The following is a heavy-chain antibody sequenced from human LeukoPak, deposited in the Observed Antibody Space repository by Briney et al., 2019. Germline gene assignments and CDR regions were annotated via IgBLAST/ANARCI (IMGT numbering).Heavy chain of an antibody. CDR1: GFTFSSYW. D-gene: IGHD3-22*01. CDR2: INSDGSST. CDR3: ASGFYDSSGHDAFDI. Sequence: GGSLRLSCAASGFTFSSYWMHWVRQAPGKGLVWVSRINSDGSSTSYADSVKGRFTISRDNAKNTLYLQMNSLRAEDTAVYYCASGFYDSSGHDAFDIWGQGTMVTVSS. V-gene: IGHV3-74*01. J-gene: IGHJ3*02.